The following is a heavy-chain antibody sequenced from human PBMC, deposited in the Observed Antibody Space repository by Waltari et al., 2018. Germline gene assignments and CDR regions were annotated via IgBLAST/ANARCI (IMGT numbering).Heavy chain of an antibody. V-gene: IGHV1-18*04. D-gene: IGHD2-2*02. J-gene: IGHJ6*02. Sequence: QVQLVQSGAEVKKPGASVKVHCKASGYTFTSYGISWVRQAPGQGLEWMGWISAYNGNTNYAQKLQGRVTMTTDTSTSTAYMELRSLRSDDTAVYYCARSDIVVVPAAIPGMDVWGQGTTVTVSS. CDR2: ISAYNGNT. CDR1: GYTFTSYG. CDR3: ARSDIVVVPAAIPGMDV.